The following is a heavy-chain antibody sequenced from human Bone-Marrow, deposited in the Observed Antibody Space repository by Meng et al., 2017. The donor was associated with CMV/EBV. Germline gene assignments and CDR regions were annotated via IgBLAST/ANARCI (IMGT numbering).Heavy chain of an antibody. CDR1: GFTFDDYA. CDR3: ASDYCDTTTCSI. D-gene: IGHD2/OR15-2a*01. V-gene: IGHV3-9*01. Sequence: SLKISCAASGFTFDDYAMHWVRQAPGKGLEWVSGISWNSGSIGYADSVKGRFTISRDNAKNSLYLQMNGLRAEDTAVYYCASDYCDTTTCSIWGQGKLVTCSS. CDR2: ISWNSGSI. J-gene: IGHJ4*01.